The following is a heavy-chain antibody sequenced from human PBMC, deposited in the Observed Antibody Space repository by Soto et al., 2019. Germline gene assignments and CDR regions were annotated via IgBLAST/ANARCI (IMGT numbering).Heavy chain of an antibody. J-gene: IGHJ4*02. CDR3: ASRKDGSRRTFDS. CDR2: IYYSGST. D-gene: IGHD5-12*01. CDR1: GGSISSYY. V-gene: IGHV4-59*08. Sequence: SSETLSLTCTVSGGSISSYYWSWIRQPPGKGLEWIGYIYYSGSTNYNPSLKSRVTISVDTSKNPFSLKLSSVTAADPAVYYCASRKDGSRRTFDSWGQGILVTVSS.